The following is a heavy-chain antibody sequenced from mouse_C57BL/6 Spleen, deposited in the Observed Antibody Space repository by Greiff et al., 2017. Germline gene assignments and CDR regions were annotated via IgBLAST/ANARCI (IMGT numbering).Heavy chain of an antibody. J-gene: IGHJ1*03. CDR2: IWSGGST. CDR3: ARSYSNYGWYFDV. CDR1: GFSLTSYG. D-gene: IGHD2-5*01. V-gene: IGHV2-2*01. Sequence: QVQLQQSGPGLVQPSQSLSITCTVSGFSLTSYGVHWVRQSPGKGLEWLGVIWSGGSTDYNAAFISRLSISKDNSKSQVFFKMNSLQADDTAIYYCARSYSNYGWYFDVWGTGTTVTVSS.